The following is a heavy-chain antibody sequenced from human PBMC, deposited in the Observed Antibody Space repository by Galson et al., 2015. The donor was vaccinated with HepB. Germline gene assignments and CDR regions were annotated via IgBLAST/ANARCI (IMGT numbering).Heavy chain of an antibody. CDR2: IYPGDSDT. CDR1: GYSFTSYW. D-gene: IGHD3-3*01. Sequence: QSGAEVKKPGESLKISCKGSGYSFTSYWIGWVRQMPGKGLEWMGIIYPGDSDTRYSPSFQGQVTISADKSISTAYLQWSSLKASDTAMYYCARTYYDFWSGYSITVGWFDPWGQGTLVTVSS. V-gene: IGHV5-51*01. J-gene: IGHJ5*02. CDR3: ARTYYDFWSGYSITVGWFDP.